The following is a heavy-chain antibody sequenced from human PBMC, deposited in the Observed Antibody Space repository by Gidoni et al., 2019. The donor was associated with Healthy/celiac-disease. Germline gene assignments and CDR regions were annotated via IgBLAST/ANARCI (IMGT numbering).Heavy chain of an antibody. CDR2: INPNSGGT. J-gene: IGHJ5*02. D-gene: IGHD2-2*01. Sequence: QVQLVQSGAEVKKPGASVKVFCKASGYTFTGYYMHWVRQAPGQGLEWMGWINPNSGGTNYAQKFQGRVTMTRDTSISTAYMELSRLRSDDTAVYYCAREERCSSTSCYPNWFDPWGQGTLVTVSS. V-gene: IGHV1-2*02. CDR3: AREERCSSTSCYPNWFDP. CDR1: GYTFTGYY.